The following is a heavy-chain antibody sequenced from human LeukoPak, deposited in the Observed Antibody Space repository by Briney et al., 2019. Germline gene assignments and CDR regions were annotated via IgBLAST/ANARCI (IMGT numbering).Heavy chain of an antibody. CDR2: IFYTGKT. J-gene: IGHJ4*02. CDR3: ARVFDS. CDR1: GGSVDTSDYY. Sequence: RPSETLSLTSTVSGGSVDTSDYYWGWVRQPPGKGPEWIGDIFYTGKTNYNPSLKSRVSISIDTSKNQFSLKLTSVTAADTAVYYCARVFDSWGQGTLVTVSS. V-gene: IGHV4-39*07.